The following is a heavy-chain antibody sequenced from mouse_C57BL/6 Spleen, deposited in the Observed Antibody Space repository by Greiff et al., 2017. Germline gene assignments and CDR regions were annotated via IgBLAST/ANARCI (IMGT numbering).Heavy chain of an antibody. CDR3: AREYDYDGGYAMDY. J-gene: IGHJ4*01. Sequence: QVQLQQSGAELARPGASVKLSCKASGYTFTSYGISWVKQRTGQGLEWIGEIYPRSGNTYYNEKFKGKATLTADKSSSTAYMELRSLTSEDSAVYFCAREYDYDGGYAMDYWGQGTSLTVSS. D-gene: IGHD2-4*01. V-gene: IGHV1-81*01. CDR1: GYTFTSYG. CDR2: IYPRSGNT.